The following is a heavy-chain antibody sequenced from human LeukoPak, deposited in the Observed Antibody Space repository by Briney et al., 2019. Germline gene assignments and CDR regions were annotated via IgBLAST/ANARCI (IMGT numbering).Heavy chain of an antibody. D-gene: IGHD3-22*01. CDR2: ISSSSSYI. V-gene: IGHV3-21*03. CDR1: GFTFRDYS. Sequence: GGSLRLSCAASGFTFRDYSMNWVRQAPGKGLEWVSSISSSSSYIYYADSMKGRFTISRDNAENSLYLQMNSLRAEDTAVYYCARERGTSGYYYDYWGQGTLVTVSS. CDR3: ARERGTSGYYYDY. J-gene: IGHJ4*02.